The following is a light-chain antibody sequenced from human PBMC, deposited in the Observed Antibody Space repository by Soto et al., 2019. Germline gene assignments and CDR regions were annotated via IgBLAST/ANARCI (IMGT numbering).Light chain of an antibody. Sequence: QSVLTQPPSVSGAPGQRVTISCTGSSYNIGAGYDVHWYQQVPGTAPKLLIYGNSNRPSGVPDRFSGSKSGTSASLAITGLQADDETDYYCQSYDSGLTSWVFGGGTKLTVL. CDR3: QSYDSGLTSWV. J-gene: IGLJ3*02. V-gene: IGLV1-40*01. CDR2: GNS. CDR1: SYNIGAGYD.